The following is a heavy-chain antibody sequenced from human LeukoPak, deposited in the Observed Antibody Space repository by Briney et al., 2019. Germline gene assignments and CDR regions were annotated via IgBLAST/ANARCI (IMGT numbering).Heavy chain of an antibody. CDR3: ARGGNYLLCDY. Sequence: GGSLRLPCAASGFTFSSYSMNWVRQAPGKGLEWVSSISSSSSYIYYADSVKGRFTISRDNAKNSLHLQMNSLRAEDTAVYYCARGGNYLLCDYWGQGTLVTVSS. J-gene: IGHJ4*02. V-gene: IGHV3-21*01. CDR2: ISSSSSYI. CDR1: GFTFSSYS. D-gene: IGHD4-23*01.